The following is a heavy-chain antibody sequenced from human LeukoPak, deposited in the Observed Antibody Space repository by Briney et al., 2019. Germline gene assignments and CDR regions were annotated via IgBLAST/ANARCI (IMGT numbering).Heavy chain of an antibody. CDR3: VRGSVGSLRYFDWGPWADY. D-gene: IGHD3-9*01. Sequence: SETLSLTCTVSGGSISSYYWSWIRQPPGKGLEWIGYIYYSGSTNYNPSLKSRVTISVDTSKSQFSLKLSSVTAADTAVYYCVRGSVGSLRYFDWGPWADYWGQGTLVTVSS. CDR1: GGSISSYY. CDR2: IYYSGST. J-gene: IGHJ4*02. V-gene: IGHV4-59*01.